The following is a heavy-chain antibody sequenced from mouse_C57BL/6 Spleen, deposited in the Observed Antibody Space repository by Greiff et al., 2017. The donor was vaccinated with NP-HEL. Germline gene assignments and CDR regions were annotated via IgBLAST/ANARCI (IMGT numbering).Heavy chain of an antibody. CDR1: GYAFSSYW. Sequence: VQLQQSGASVKISCKASGYAFSSYWMNWVKQRPGKGLEWIGQIYPGDGDTNYNGKFKGKATLTADKSSSTAYMQLSSLTSEDSAVYFCARKGGYGSSRYFDYWGQGTTLTVSS. J-gene: IGHJ2*01. CDR2: IYPGDGDT. D-gene: IGHD1-1*01. CDR3: ARKGGYGSSRYFDY. V-gene: IGHV1-80*01.